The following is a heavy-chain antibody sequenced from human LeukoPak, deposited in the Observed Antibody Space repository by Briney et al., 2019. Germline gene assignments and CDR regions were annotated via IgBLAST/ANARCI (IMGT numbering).Heavy chain of an antibody. V-gene: IGHV3-74*01. CDR1: GFTFRSYW. J-gene: IGHJ6*02. CDR2: INSDGSST. CDR3: ARDRYYGMDV. Sequence: GGSLRLSCASSGFTFRSYWMHWIRQAPGKGLVWVSRINSDGSSTSYADSVKGRFIISRDNAKNTLYLQMNSLRAEDTAVYYCARDRYYGMDVWGQGTTVTVSS.